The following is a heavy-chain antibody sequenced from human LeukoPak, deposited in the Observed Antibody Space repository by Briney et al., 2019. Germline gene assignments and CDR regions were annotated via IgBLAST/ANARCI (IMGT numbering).Heavy chain of an antibody. J-gene: IGHJ4*02. CDR2: IYHSGST. V-gene: IGHV4-38-2*02. CDR1: GYSISSGYY. Sequence: SETLSLTCTVSGYSISSGYYWGWIRQPPGKGLEWIGSIYHSGSTYYNPSLKSRVTISVDTSKNQFSLKLSSVTAADTAVYYYARRGSGSYYLSFDYWGQGTLVTVSS. CDR3: ARRGSGSYYLSFDY. D-gene: IGHD3-10*01.